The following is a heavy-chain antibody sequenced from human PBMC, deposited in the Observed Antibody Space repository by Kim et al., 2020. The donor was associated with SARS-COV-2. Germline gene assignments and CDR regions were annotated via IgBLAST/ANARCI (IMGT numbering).Heavy chain of an antibody. D-gene: IGHD6-19*01. CDR3: ARAAGQWLRGGDWFYP. V-gene: IGHV4-39*01. CDR1: GGSIRSDTHY. CDR2: VYYTGTT. J-gene: IGHJ5*02. Sequence: SETLSLTCTVSGGSIRSDTHYWGWIRQSPGRGLEWIGSVYYTGTTYSLPSLQSRITISLDTSKNQFSLHLTSVTATDTAIYYCARAAGQWLRGGDWFYP.